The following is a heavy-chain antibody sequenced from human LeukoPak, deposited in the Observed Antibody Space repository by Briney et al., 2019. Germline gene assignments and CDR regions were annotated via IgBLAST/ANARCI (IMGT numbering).Heavy chain of an antibody. CDR3: ARDSSDY. CDR2: ISYDGSKK. Sequence: PGGSLRLSSAVSGFTFSRYAMHWVRQAPGKGLEWVAVISYDGSKKADSVKGRLTISRDNSKNTLYLQMTSLRAEDTAVYYCARDSSDYWGQGTLVTVSS. J-gene: IGHJ4*02. V-gene: IGHV3-30-3*01. CDR1: GFTFSRYA.